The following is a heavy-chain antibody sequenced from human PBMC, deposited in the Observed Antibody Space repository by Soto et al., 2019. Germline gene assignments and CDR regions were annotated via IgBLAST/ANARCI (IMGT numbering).Heavy chain of an antibody. Sequence: QVQLVQSGAEVKKPGSSVKVSCKASGDTLSNYAISWVRQAPGQGLEWMGGIIPILGSANSAQKFQDRVTITADESTSTTYIELRSLSSEHAVVYYCAARERVAAFDIWGQGTVVTVSS. CDR1: GDTLSNYA. CDR3: AARERVAAFDI. J-gene: IGHJ3*02. V-gene: IGHV1-69*01. CDR2: IIPILGSA. D-gene: IGHD1-26*01.